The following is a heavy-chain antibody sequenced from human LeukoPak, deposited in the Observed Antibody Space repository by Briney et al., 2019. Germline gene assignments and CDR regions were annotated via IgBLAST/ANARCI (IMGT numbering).Heavy chain of an antibody. Sequence: GESLRLSCTASGFNFRSYGMSWIRQAPGKGLEWVSTISGGGTTTYYAESVKGRFTISRDNSENMVFLQMNSLRVEDTAVYYCARLRSADYWGRGTLVTVSS. V-gene: IGHV3-23*01. CDR2: ISGGGTTT. CDR3: ARLRSADY. D-gene: IGHD3-16*01. CDR1: GFNFRSYG. J-gene: IGHJ4*02.